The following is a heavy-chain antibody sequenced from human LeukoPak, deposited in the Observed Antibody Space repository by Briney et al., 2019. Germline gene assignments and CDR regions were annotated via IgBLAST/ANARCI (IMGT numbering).Heavy chain of an antibody. CDR3: ARHTSGGGSGYGDY. CDR1: GYSFTSYW. J-gene: IGHJ4*02. D-gene: IGHD3-22*01. Sequence: GESLKISCEGSGYSFTSYWISWVRQVPGKGLEWMGRIDPSDSYTKYSPSFQGHVTISADKSITTAYLQWSSLKASDTAMYYCARHTSGGGSGYGDYWGQGTLVTVSS. V-gene: IGHV5-10-1*01. CDR2: IDPSDSYT.